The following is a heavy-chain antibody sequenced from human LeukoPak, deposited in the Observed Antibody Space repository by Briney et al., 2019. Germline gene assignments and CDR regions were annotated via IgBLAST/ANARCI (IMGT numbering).Heavy chain of an antibody. Sequence: SETLSLTCTVSGGSISSSSYYWGWNRQPPGKGLGWIGSTYYSGSTYYNPSLKSRVTISVDTSKNQFSLKLSSVTAADTAAYYCARVSGSYYVLFDYWGQGTLVTVSS. CDR3: ARVSGSYYVLFDY. CDR1: GGSISSSSYY. D-gene: IGHD1-26*01. V-gene: IGHV4-39*07. J-gene: IGHJ4*02. CDR2: TYYSGST.